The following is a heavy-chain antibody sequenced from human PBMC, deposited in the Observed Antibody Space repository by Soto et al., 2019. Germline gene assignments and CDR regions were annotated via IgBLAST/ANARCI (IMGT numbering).Heavy chain of an antibody. CDR1: GYIFTGYY. CDR3: ARGGSGLSSVANS. Sequence: ASVEVSCKTSGYIFTGYYVHWVRQAPGQGLEWMGWLNPNSGDTNYAPKFRGRVTMTSDMSTTTAYMELTRLTSADRAVYYCARGGSGLSSVANSWGRGSLITFSS. J-gene: IGHJ4*02. V-gene: IGHV1-2*02. CDR2: LNPNSGDT. D-gene: IGHD6-6*01.